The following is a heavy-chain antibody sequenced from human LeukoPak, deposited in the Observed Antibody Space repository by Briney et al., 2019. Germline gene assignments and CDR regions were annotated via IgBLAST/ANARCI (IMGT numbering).Heavy chain of an antibody. J-gene: IGHJ4*02. CDR2: ISGGSGNI. Sequence: PGGSLRLSCSVSGFTFSNHAMHWVRQAPGKGLEWVSFISGGSGNIYYVDSVKGRFTISRDNSKNTLYVQMTSLRAEDTAIYYCAKGSDYYGSVTSKKTDWGQGTLVTVSS. D-gene: IGHD3-10*01. CDR1: GFTFSNHA. CDR3: AKGSDYYGSVTSKKTD. V-gene: IGHV3-23*01.